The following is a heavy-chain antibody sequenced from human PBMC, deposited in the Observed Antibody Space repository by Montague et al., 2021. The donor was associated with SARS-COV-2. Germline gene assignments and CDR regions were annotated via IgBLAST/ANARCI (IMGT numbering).Heavy chain of an antibody. D-gene: IGHD3-22*01. CDR1: GDSVSSGAYY. Sequence: SETLSLTYTVSGDSVSSGAYYWSWIRQPPGKGLEWIAYIYYSGNTYTKYNPSLESRVSISVDTSKNQFSLKLTSGSAADTAVYYCAREYFDSSGLVWIDPWGQGTLVIVSS. CDR2: IYYSGNTYT. J-gene: IGHJ5*02. V-gene: IGHV4-61*08. CDR3: AREYFDSSGLVWIDP.